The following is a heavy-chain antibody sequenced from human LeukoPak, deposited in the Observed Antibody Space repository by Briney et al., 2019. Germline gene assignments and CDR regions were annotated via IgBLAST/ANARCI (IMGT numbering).Heavy chain of an antibody. J-gene: IGHJ4*02. D-gene: IGHD6-13*01. CDR3: ARVIGYSSSWYLFDY. Sequence: SETLSLTCTVSGGSISSYYWSWIRQPAGKGLEWIGRIYSSGSTNYKSSLKSRVTMSVDTSKNQFSLKLSSVTAADTAVYYCARVIGYSSSWYLFDYWGQGTLVTVSS. V-gene: IGHV4-4*07. CDR1: GGSISSYY. CDR2: IYSSGST.